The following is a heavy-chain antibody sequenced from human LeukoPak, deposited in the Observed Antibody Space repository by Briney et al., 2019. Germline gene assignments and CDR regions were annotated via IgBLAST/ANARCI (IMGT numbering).Heavy chain of an antibody. V-gene: IGHV1-8*01. CDR1: GYTFTSYD. Sequence: ASVKVSCKASGYTFTSYDINWVRQATGQGLEWMGWVNPNSGHTGYAQKFQGRVTMTRNTSISTAYMELSSLRSEDTAVYYCAGEGLERHFKEWAFDIWGQGTMVTVSS. J-gene: IGHJ3*02. CDR3: AGEGLERHFKEWAFDI. CDR2: VNPNSGHT. D-gene: IGHD1-1*01.